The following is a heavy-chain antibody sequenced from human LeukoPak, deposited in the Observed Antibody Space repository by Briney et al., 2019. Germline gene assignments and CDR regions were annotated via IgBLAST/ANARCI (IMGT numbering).Heavy chain of an antibody. V-gene: IGHV3-23*01. CDR3: AKDSLETFYYDSSDYYYDY. CDR2: ISGRGGST. D-gene: IGHD3-22*01. J-gene: IGHJ4*02. Sequence: GASVKVSCKASGYTFSSYAMSWVRQAPGKGLEWVSAISGRGGSTYYADSVKGRFTISRDNSKNTLYLQMNSLRAEDTAVYYCAKDSLETFYYDSSDYYYDYWGQGTLVTVSS. CDR1: GYTFSSYA.